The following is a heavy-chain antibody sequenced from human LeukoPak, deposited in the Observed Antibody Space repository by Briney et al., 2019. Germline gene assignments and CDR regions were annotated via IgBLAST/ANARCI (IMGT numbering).Heavy chain of an antibody. CDR2: IYSGGST. CDR3: AKPRSGLYFDY. V-gene: IGHV3-53*01. D-gene: IGHD6-25*01. CDR1: GFTVSSNY. J-gene: IGHJ4*02. Sequence: GGSLRLSCAASGFTVSSNYMSWVRQAPGKGLEWVSVIYSGGSTYYADSVKGRFTISRDNSKNTLYLQMNSLRAEDTAVYYCAKPRSGLYFDYWGQGNLVTVSS.